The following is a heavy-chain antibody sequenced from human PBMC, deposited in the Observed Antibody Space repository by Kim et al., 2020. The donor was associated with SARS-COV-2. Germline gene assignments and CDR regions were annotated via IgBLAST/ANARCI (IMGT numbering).Heavy chain of an antibody. J-gene: IGHJ6*02. CDR3: AREQGIPIYGLDV. Sequence: TYADSVKGRFTMSRDNAKNTLYLQMNSLRVEETAVYYCAREQGIPIYGLDVWGQGTTVTVSS. V-gene: IGHV3-74*03.